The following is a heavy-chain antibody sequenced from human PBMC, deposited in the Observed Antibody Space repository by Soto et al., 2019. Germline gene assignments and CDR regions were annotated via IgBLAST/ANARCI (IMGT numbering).Heavy chain of an antibody. CDR1: GGSISSGDYY. CDR3: ASVAVDYCDS. D-gene: IGHD6-19*01. CDR2: IYYSGST. J-gene: IGHJ4*02. Sequence: QVQLQESGPGLVKPSQTLSLTCTVSGGSISSGDYYWSWIRQPPGKGLEWIGYIYYSGSTYYNPSLKSRVTISVDTSNHQFSLKLSSATAADAAVYYCASVAVDYCDSWGQGTLVTVYS. V-gene: IGHV4-30-4*01.